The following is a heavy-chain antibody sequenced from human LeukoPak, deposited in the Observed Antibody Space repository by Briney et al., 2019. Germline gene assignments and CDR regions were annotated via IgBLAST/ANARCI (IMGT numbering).Heavy chain of an antibody. CDR1: GFTFSSYS. Sequence: PGGSLRLSCAACGFTFSSYSMNWVRQAPGKGLEWVSPISSSSSYIYYADSVKGRFTISRDNAKNSLYLQMNSLRAEDTAVYYCARDQGAITMIVVAEGYYFDYWGQGTLVTVSS. CDR2: ISSSSSYI. J-gene: IGHJ4*02. V-gene: IGHV3-21*01. D-gene: IGHD3-22*01. CDR3: ARDQGAITMIVVAEGYYFDY.